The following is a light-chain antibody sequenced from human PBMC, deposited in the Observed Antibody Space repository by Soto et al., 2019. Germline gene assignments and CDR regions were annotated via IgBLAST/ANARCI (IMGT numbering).Light chain of an antibody. Sequence: EIVLTQSPDTLSLSPGERVTLSCRASQSLSSSYFGWYQQRHGQAPRLLLYNTSNRATGIPDRFSGSGSGTDFTLIICRLEPEDFAGYYCQQYRSAPARTFGQRTKVEIK. J-gene: IGKJ1*01. CDR1: QSLSSSY. CDR2: NTS. V-gene: IGKV3-20*01. CDR3: QQYRSAPART.